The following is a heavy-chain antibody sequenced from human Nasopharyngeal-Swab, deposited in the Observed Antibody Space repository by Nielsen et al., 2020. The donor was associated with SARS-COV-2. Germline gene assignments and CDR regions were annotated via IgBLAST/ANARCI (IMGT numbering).Heavy chain of an antibody. CDR3: ARATWSGYSLGWFDP. J-gene: IGHJ5*02. V-gene: IGHV4-59*01. D-gene: IGHD3-3*01. CDR2: IYYSGST. Sequence: WIRQPSGKGLEWIGYIYYSGSTNYNPSLKSRVTISVDTSKNQFSLKLSSVTAADTAVYYCARATWSGYSLGWFDPWGQGTLVTVSS.